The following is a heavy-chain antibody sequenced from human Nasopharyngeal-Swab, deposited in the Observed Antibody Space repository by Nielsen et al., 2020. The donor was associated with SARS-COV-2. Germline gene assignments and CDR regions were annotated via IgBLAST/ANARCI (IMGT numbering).Heavy chain of an antibody. V-gene: IGHV4-31*03. CDR3: ARVRELVLGSYRWFDP. J-gene: IGHJ5*02. D-gene: IGHD3-16*02. Sequence: SETLSLTCTVSGGSISSGDYYWSWIRQHPGKGLEWIGYIYYSGSTYYNPSLKSRVTISVDTSKNQFSLKLSSVTAADTAVYYCARVRELVLGSYRWFDPWGQGTLVTVSS. CDR2: IYYSGST. CDR1: GGSISSGDYY.